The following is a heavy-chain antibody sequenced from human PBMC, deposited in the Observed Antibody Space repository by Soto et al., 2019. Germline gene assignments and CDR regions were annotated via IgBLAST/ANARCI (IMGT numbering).Heavy chain of an antibody. V-gene: IGHV4-34*01. D-gene: IGHD3-3*01. J-gene: IGHJ6*03. CDR2: INHSGST. CDR3: ARVMRFLEWLPPYYYYMDV. Sequence: LEHLSHSRGVFCESVYVYLLTGTRQPPEKGMKWIGEINHSGSTNYNPSLKSRVTISVDTFKFQFYLKLSSVTGADTAVYYCARVMRFLEWLPPYYYYMDVWGKGTTVTVSS. CDR1: CESVYVYL.